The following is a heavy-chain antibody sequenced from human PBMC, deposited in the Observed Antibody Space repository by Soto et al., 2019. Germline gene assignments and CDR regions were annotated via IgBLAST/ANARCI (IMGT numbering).Heavy chain of an antibody. D-gene: IGHD2-15*01. CDR3: ARGGEGYCSGGSCYRRYDAFDI. CDR1: GYTFTGYY. Sequence: ASVKVSCKASGYTFTGYYMHWVRQAPGQGLEWMGWINPNSGGTNYAQKFQGWVTMTRDTSISTAYMELSRLRSDDTAVYYCARGGEGYCSGGSCYRRYDAFDIWGQGTMVTVSS. CDR2: INPNSGGT. J-gene: IGHJ3*02. V-gene: IGHV1-2*04.